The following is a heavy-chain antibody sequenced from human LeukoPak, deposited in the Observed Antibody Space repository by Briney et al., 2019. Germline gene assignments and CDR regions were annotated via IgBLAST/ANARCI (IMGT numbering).Heavy chain of an antibody. D-gene: IGHD3-10*01. Sequence: SETLSLTCAVYGGSFSGYYWSWIRQPPGKGLEWIGEINHSGSTNYNPPLKSRVTISVDTSKNQFSLKLSSVTAADTAVYYCARRHYYGSGSYPHFDYWGQGTLVTVSS. V-gene: IGHV4-34*01. CDR3: ARRHYYGSGSYPHFDY. CDR1: GGSFSGYY. CDR2: INHSGST. J-gene: IGHJ4*02.